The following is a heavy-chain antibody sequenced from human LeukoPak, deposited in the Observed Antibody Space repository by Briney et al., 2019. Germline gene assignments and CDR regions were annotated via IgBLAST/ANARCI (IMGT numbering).Heavy chain of an antibody. J-gene: IGHJ4*02. CDR3: AKRYDILTGYLDY. CDR1: GFTFSGFA. D-gene: IGHD3-9*01. CDR2: ISGSGGST. Sequence: PGGSLRLSCAASGFTFSGFAMSWVRRTPGKGLEWVSAISGSGGSTYYADSVKGRFTISRDNSKNTLYLQMNSLRAEDTAVYYCAKRYDILTGYLDYWGQGTLVTVSS. V-gene: IGHV3-23*01.